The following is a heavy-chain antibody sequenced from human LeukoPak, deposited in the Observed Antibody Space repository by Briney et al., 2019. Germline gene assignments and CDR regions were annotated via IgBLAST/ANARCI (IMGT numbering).Heavy chain of an antibody. CDR3: ARGPRNSDWYSIDY. CDR1: GASISSYF. V-gene: IGHV4-4*07. D-gene: IGHD6-19*01. CDR2: IYTSGST. J-gene: IGHJ4*02. Sequence: SETLSLTCTVSGASISSYFWSWIGQPAGKGLEWIGRIYTSGSTDYNPSLKSRVTMSVDTSKNQFSLKLNSVTAADTAVYYCARGPRNSDWYSIDYWGQGTLATVSS.